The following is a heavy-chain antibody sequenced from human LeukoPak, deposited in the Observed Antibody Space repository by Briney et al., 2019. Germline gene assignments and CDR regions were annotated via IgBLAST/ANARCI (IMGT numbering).Heavy chain of an antibody. V-gene: IGHV1-69*06. CDR1: GGTFSSYA. CDR3: ARDHRTPDFPYYYGMDV. CDR2: IIPIFGTA. Sequence: ASVKVSCKASGGTFSSYAISWVRQAPGQGLEWMGGIIPIFGTANYAQKFQGRVTITADKSTSTAYMELSGLRSEDTAVYYCARDHRTPDFPYYYGMDVWGKGTTVTVSS. J-gene: IGHJ6*04.